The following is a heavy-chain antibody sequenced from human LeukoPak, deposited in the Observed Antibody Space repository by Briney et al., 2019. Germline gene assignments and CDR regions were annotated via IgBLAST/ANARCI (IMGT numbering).Heavy chain of an antibody. Sequence: SETLSLTCTVSGGPISSSSYYWGWIRQPPGKGLEWIGSIYYSGSTYYNPSLKSRVTISVDTSKNQFSLKLSSVTAADTAVYYCARLRIAVAGRFDYWGQGTLVTVSS. CDR1: GGPISSSSYY. J-gene: IGHJ4*02. CDR2: IYYSGST. CDR3: ARLRIAVAGRFDY. D-gene: IGHD6-19*01. V-gene: IGHV4-39*01.